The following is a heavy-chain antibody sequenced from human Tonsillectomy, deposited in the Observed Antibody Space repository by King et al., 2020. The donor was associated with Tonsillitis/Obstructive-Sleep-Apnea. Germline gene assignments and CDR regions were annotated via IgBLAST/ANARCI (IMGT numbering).Heavy chain of an antibody. V-gene: IGHV3-33*01. Sequence: VQLVESGGGVVQPGRSLRLSCAASGFTFSSYGMHWVRQAPGKGLEWVAVIWYDGSNKYYADSVKGRFTISRDNSRNTLYLQMNSLRAEDTAVYYCASVSLGLMAHFDYWGQGTLVTVSS. J-gene: IGHJ4*02. CDR3: ASVSLGLMAHFDY. CDR1: GFTFSSYG. CDR2: IWYDGSNK. D-gene: IGHD2-8*01.